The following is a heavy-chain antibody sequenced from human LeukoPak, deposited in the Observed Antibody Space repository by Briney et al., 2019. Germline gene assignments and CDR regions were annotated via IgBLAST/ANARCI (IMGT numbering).Heavy chain of an antibody. CDR2: IKQDGSEK. D-gene: IGHD2-15*01. CDR1: GFTVSSNY. J-gene: IGHJ4*02. CDR3: ARDIQVVVAALDY. V-gene: IGHV3-7*01. Sequence: GGSLRLSCAASGFTVSSNYMSWVRQAPGKGLEWVANIKQDGSEKYYVDSVKGRFTISRDNAKNSLYLQMNSLRAEDTAVYYCARDIQVVVAALDYWGQGTLVTVSS.